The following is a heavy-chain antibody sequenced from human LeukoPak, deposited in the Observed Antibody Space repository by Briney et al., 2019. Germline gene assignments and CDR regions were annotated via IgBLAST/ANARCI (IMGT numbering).Heavy chain of an antibody. V-gene: IGHV3-53*01. J-gene: IGHJ3*02. Sequence: GGSLRLSCAASGFTVSSNYMTWVRQAPGKGLEWVSIIYSDGSTYYAESVRGRFTISRDNSKNTVYLQMNSLRAEDTAVYYCARDRRGFDAFDIWGQGTMVTVSS. CDR3: ARDRRGFDAFDI. D-gene: IGHD3-10*01. CDR2: IYSDGST. CDR1: GFTVSSNY.